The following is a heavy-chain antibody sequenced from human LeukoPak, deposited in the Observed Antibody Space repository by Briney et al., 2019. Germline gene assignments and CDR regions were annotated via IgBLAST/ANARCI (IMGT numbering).Heavy chain of an antibody. J-gene: IGHJ4*02. Sequence: GRSLRLSCAASGFTFDDYAMHWVRQAPGKGLEWVSGISWNSGSIGYADSVKGRFTISRDNAKNSLYLQMNSLRAENMALYYCARASDFWSGRLDYWGQGTLVTVSS. V-gene: IGHV3-9*03. CDR1: GFTFDDYA. D-gene: IGHD3-3*01. CDR2: ISWNSGSI. CDR3: ARASDFWSGRLDY.